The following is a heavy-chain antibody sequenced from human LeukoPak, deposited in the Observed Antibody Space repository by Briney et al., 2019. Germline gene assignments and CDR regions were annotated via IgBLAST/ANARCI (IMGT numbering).Heavy chain of an antibody. D-gene: IGHD6-19*01. CDR3: ARDPSNTSGRYQYFDL. CDR1: GYTFTHHG. V-gene: IGHV1-18*01. CDR2: ISGHNGDT. Sequence: ASVRVSCKASGYTFTHHGITWVRQPPGQGLEWMGWISGHNGDTMYAQTVQARVTMTTDRSTTTAYMELRSLTSDDTALYYCARDPSNTSGRYQYFDLWGRGTLVTVSS. J-gene: IGHJ2*01.